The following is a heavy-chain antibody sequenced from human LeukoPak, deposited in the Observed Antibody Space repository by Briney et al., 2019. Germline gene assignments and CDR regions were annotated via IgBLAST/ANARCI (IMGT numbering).Heavy chain of an antibody. V-gene: IGHV3-30*04. CDR1: GFTFSNYA. CDR3: ARVNFAAAAMDV. D-gene: IGHD6-13*01. Sequence: PGRSLRLSCAASGFTFSNYAMHWVRQAPGKGLEWVAVISSDGSNKYYADSVKGRFTFSRDNSKNTLYLQMTSLRAEDTAVYYCARVNFAAAAMDVWGKGTTVTVSS. J-gene: IGHJ6*04. CDR2: ISSDGSNK.